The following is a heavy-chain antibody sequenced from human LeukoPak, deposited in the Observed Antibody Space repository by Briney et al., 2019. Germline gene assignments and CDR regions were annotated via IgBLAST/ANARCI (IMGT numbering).Heavy chain of an antibody. J-gene: IGHJ4*02. CDR2: IYTSGST. CDR1: GGSISSGSYY. CDR3: ARDRSYYSDTDTDY. Sequence: PSETLSLTCTVSGGSISSGSYYWSWIRQPAGKGLEWIGRIYTSGSTNYNPSLKSRVTISVDTSKNQFSLRLHSVTAADTAVYYCARDRSYYSDTDTDYWGQGALVTVSS. V-gene: IGHV4-61*02. D-gene: IGHD3-22*01.